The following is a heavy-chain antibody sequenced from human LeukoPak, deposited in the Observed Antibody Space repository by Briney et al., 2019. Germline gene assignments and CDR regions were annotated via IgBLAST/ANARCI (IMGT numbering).Heavy chain of an antibody. J-gene: IGHJ5*02. CDR3: ARESGFMMVGEINADNWFDP. CDR2: ISDDGSKR. CDR1: GFTFRDSA. D-gene: IGHD3-3*01. V-gene: IGHV3-30*04. Sequence: GFLRLSCSGAGFTFRDSAFHWVRQAPGKGLEWVAVISDDGSKRFYADSVKGRFTISRDNSRDTLYLHMQTLRPEDSAVYYCARESGFMMVGEINADNWFDPWGQGTPATVSS.